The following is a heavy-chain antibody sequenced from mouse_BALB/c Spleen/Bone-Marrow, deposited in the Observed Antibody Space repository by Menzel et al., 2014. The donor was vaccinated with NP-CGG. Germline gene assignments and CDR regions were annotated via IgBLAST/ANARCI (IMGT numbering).Heavy chain of an antibody. CDR3: TRRSLLSDYYSMDY. CDR1: GYTFTSYY. Sequence: VQGVESGAELVKPGASVKLSCKASGYTFTSYYLYWVKQRPGQGLEWIGEINPSNCVTKFNEKFKTKATLTVDKSSSTAYMQLSSLTSEDSAVYYCTRRSLLSDYYSMDYWGQGTSVTVSS. CDR2: INPSNCVT. D-gene: IGHD2-10*01. V-gene: IGHV1S81*02. J-gene: IGHJ4*01.